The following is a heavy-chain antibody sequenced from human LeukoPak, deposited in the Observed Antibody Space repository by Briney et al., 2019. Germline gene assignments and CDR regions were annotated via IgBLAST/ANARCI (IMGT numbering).Heavy chain of an antibody. Sequence: SETLSLTCTVSGGSISSGDYYWSWIRQPPGKGLKWIGYIYYSGSTYYNPSLKSRVTISVDTSKNQFSLKLSSVTAADTAVYYCAGSSGWYVDYWGQGTLVTVSS. J-gene: IGHJ4*02. D-gene: IGHD6-19*01. CDR2: IYYSGST. CDR3: AGSSGWYVDY. CDR1: GGSISSGDYY. V-gene: IGHV4-30-4*08.